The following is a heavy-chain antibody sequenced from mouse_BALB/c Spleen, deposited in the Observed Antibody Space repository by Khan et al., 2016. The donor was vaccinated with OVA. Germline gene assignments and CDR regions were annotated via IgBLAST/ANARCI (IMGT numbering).Heavy chain of an antibody. D-gene: IGHD1-2*01. V-gene: IGHV3-2*02. CDR2: ISYSGST. Sequence: EVQLQESGPGLVQPSQSLSLTCTVTGYSITSGYVWYWNRKFPGNKLECTGYISYSGSTYYNPSLKSRISISRDTSKNQFFLQMNSVTTEDTATYYCARTARKKYWGQGTTLTVSS. J-gene: IGHJ2*01. CDR3: ARTARKKY. CDR1: GYSITSGYV.